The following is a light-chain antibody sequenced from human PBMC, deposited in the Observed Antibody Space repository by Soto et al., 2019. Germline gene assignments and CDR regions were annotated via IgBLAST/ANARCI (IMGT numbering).Light chain of an antibody. J-gene: IGKJ1*01. Sequence: DIQMTQSPSTLSASVGDRVTITCRASQTISKWFAWYQQKPGKAPNLLIFDASSLHIGVPSRFSGSGSGTEFTLTISSLQPDDFATYYCQQYDTYSQTFGQGTKVEIK. V-gene: IGKV1-5*01. CDR1: QTISKW. CDR3: QQYDTYSQT. CDR2: DAS.